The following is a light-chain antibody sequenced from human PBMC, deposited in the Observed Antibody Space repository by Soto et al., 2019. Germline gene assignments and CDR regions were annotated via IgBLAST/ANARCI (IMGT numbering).Light chain of an antibody. CDR1: RDIRDF. CDR2: DAS. J-gene: IGKJ1*01. V-gene: IGKV1-5*01. CDR3: QQYNSYSPGWT. Sequence: EIQMTQSPSSLSVSVGDRVTITCQASRDIRDFLNWYQQKPGKAPKLLIYDASSLESGVPSRFSGSGSGTEFTLTTSSLQPDDFATYYCQQYNSYSPGWTFGQGTKVDIK.